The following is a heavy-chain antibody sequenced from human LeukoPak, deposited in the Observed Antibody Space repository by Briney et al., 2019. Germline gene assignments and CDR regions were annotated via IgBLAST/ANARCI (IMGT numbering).Heavy chain of an antibody. CDR1: GGSFSGYY. Sequence: SETLSLTCAVYGGSFSGYYWSWIRQPPGRGLEWIGGINHSGSTNYNPSLKSRVTISVDTSKNQFSLKLSSVPAADTAVYYCARGLGYYYDGSGADRLDYWGQGTLVTVSS. V-gene: IGHV4-34*01. CDR2: INHSGST. J-gene: IGHJ4*02. D-gene: IGHD3-22*01. CDR3: ARGLGYYYDGSGADRLDY.